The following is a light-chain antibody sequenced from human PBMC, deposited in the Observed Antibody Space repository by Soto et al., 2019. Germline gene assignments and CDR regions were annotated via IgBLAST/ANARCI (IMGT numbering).Light chain of an antibody. CDR3: QQYGSSLMWT. Sequence: EIVLTQSPGTLSLSPGERATPSCRATQSVRTTSLAWYQQRHGQDPRLLIYGVSSRATGIPDRFSGSGCGTGFILTISKLEPEDFGVYCCQQYGSSLMWTFGQGPKVEIK. CDR1: QSVRTTS. CDR2: GVS. J-gene: IGKJ1*01. V-gene: IGKV3-20*01.